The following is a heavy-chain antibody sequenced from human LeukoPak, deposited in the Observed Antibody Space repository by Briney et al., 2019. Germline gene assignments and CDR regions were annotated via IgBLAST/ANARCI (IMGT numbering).Heavy chain of an antibody. J-gene: IGHJ6*03. CDR2: IIPIFGTA. CDR3: ARGVGGIAAAWDMDV. CDR1: GGTFSSYA. D-gene: IGHD6-13*01. V-gene: IGHV1-69*05. Sequence: SVKVSCKASGGTFSSYAISWVRQAPGQGLEWMGGIIPIFGTANYAQKFQGRVTITTDESTSTAYMELSSLRSEDTAVYYCARGVGGIAAAWDMDVWGKGTTVTVSS.